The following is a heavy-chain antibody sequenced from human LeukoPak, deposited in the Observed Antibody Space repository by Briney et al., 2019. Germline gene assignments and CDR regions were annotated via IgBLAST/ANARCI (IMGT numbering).Heavy chain of an antibody. J-gene: IGHJ4*02. CDR3: ARDESGYFDY. V-gene: IGHV3-21*04. CDR1: GFKFSSYS. CDR2: ISTSSSYI. D-gene: IGHD3-3*01. Sequence: GGSLRLSCAASGFKFSSYSMNWVRQAPGKGLEWVSSISTSSSYIYYADSVKGRFTISRDNAKNSLYLQMNSLRAEDTALYYCARDESGYFDYWGQGTLVTVSS.